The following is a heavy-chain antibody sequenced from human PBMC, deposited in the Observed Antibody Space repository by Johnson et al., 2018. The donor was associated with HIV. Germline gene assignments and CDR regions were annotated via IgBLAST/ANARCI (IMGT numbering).Heavy chain of an antibody. D-gene: IGHD3-22*01. Sequence: VQLVESGGGVVQPGRSLRLSCAASGFTFDDYAMHWVRQAPGKGLEWVSGISWNSGSIGYADSVKGRFTISRDNSKNTLYLQMNSLRAEDTAVYYCAKGTYYYDSSGYNDAFDMWGQGTMVTVSS. CDR2: ISWNSGSI. CDR3: AKGTYYYDSSGYNDAFDM. J-gene: IGHJ3*02. CDR1: GFTFDDYA. V-gene: IGHV3-9*01.